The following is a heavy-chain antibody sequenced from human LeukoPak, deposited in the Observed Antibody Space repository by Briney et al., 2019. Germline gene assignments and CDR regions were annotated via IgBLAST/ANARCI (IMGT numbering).Heavy chain of an antibody. V-gene: IGHV1-8*01. CDR2: MNPNSGNT. J-gene: IGHJ6*03. CDR3: ARGQINIVLVPAATDVEYYYYMDL. CDR1: GYTFTSYD. Sequence: VASVKVSCKASGYTFTSYDINWVRQATGQGLEWMGGMNPNSGNTGYAQKFQGRVTMTRNTSISTAYMELSSLRSEDTAVYYCARGQINIVLVPAATDVEYYYYMDLWGKGTTVTVSS. D-gene: IGHD2-2*01.